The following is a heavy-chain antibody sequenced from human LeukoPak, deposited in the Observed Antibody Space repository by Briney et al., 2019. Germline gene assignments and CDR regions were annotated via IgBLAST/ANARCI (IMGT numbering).Heavy chain of an antibody. CDR1: VFIFSNAW. J-gene: IGHJ6*02. CDR3: ARGTPSSSGWLYYGMDV. V-gene: IGHV3-66*02. D-gene: IGHD6-19*01. CDR2: LYSGGST. Sequence: QSGGSLRLSCEVSVFIFSNAWMSWVRQAPGKGLEWVSVLYSGGSTYYADSVKGRFTISRDNSKNTLYLQMNSLRAEDTAVYYCARGTPSSSGWLYYGMDVWGQGTTVTVSS.